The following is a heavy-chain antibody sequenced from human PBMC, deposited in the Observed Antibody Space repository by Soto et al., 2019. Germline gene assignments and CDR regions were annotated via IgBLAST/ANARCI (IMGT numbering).Heavy chain of an antibody. CDR3: ARDSSSFFDY. Sequence: QLQLQESGPGLVKPSETLSLTCTVSGGSISSSSYYWGWIRLPPGKGLEWIGSIYYSGSTYYNPSLKSRVTISVDTSKNQFSLKLSSVTAADTAVYYCARDSSSFFDYWGQGTLVTVSS. J-gene: IGHJ4*02. CDR2: IYYSGST. D-gene: IGHD6-13*01. V-gene: IGHV4-39*02. CDR1: GGSISSSSYY.